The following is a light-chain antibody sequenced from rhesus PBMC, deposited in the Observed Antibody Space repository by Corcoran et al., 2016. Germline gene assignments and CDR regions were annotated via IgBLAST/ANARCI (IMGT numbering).Light chain of an antibody. CDR2: SAS. Sequence: DIQVTQSPSSLSASVGDTVTITCQASQAISNNLAWYQQKPGNVPKLLIYSASTLQTGVPSRFSGRGSGTDFTLAISSLQPEEFATYYCQHGYGGLVSVGQGTKVEIK. V-gene: IGKV1S15*01. J-gene: IGKJ2*01. CDR3: QHGYGGLVS. CDR1: QAISNN.